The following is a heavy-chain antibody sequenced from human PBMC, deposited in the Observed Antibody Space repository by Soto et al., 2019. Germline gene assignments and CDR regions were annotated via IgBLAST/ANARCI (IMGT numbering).Heavy chain of an antibody. CDR3: ARENTIFGVVDYYYYMDV. V-gene: IGHV4-31*03. J-gene: IGHJ6*03. CDR1: GGSISSGGYY. Sequence: SETLSLTCTVSGGSISSGGYYWSWIRQHPGKGLEWIGYIYYSGSTYYNPSLKSRVTISVDTSKNQFSLKLSSVTAAVTAVYYCARENTIFGVVDYYYYMDVWGKGTTVTVSS. CDR2: IYYSGST. D-gene: IGHD3-3*01.